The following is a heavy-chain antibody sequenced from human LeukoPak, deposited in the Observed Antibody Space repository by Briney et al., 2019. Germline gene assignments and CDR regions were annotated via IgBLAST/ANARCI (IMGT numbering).Heavy chain of an antibody. CDR2: IWYDGSEK. V-gene: IGHV3-33*01. J-gene: IGHJ4*02. D-gene: IGHD3-3*01. Sequence: PGGSLRLSCAASGFAFGGYAMHWVRQAPGKGLEWVAVIWYDGSEKYYEDSVQGRFTISRDNSKNTLYLEMNSLRVEDTAVYYCARDLTIRYLDYWGQGTLVTVSS. CDR3: ARDLTIRYLDY. CDR1: GFAFGGYA.